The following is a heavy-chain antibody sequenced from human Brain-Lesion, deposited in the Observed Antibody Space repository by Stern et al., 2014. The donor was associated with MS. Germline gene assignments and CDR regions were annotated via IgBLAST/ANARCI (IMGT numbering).Heavy chain of an antibody. J-gene: IGHJ4*02. CDR1: GFTFDDYA. V-gene: IGHV3-9*01. D-gene: IGHD1-14*01. CDR3: ARDITGSSAYFAY. CDR2: ISCNSGTI. Sequence: EVHLVESGGDLVQPGRSLRLSCAAFGFTFDDYAMHWVRQAPGKGLEWVAGISCNSGTIGYADSVKGRFTTSRDNAYSSLYLQMNSLRPEDTALYYCARDITGSSAYFAYWGQGTLVTVSS.